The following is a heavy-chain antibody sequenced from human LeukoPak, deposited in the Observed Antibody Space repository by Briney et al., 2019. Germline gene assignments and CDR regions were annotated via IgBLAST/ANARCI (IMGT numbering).Heavy chain of an antibody. CDR3: ARGANYVILTGYLDY. CDR2: ISSSSSYL. D-gene: IGHD3-9*01. CDR1: GFTFSTYT. Sequence: GGSLRLSCAASGFTFSTYTMNWVRQAPGKGLEWVPSISSSSSYLYYADSVKGRFTISRDNAKNSLYLQMNSLRAEDTAVYYCARGANYVILTGYLDYWGQGTLVTVSS. J-gene: IGHJ4*02. V-gene: IGHV3-21*01.